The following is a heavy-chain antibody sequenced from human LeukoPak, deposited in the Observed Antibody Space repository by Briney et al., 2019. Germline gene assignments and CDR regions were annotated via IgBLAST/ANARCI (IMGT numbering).Heavy chain of an antibody. CDR1: GYTYTGYY. CDR3: ARQDYGDFLPPAGY. CDR2: INPDTGVT. J-gene: IGHJ4*02. V-gene: IGHV1-2*02. Sequence: ASVKVSCKASGYTYTGYYMHWVRQAPGQGLEWMGWINPDTGVTKYAQKFQDRVTMTRDTSIGTAYMELSRLRSDDTAVYYCARQDYGDFLPPAGYWGQGTLVTVSS. D-gene: IGHD4-17*01.